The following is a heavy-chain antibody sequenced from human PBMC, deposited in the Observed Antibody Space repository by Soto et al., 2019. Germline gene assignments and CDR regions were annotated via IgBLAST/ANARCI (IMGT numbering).Heavy chain of an antibody. V-gene: IGHV1-46*04. CDR1: GYLFSTYS. Sequence: QEHLVQSGAEVKKPGASVTVSCQASGYLFSTYSVHWVRHAPGQALQWMGVIDPSDGSTIYAQQLRDRTVLTSDTSARTVLLGVSSLTFDDTAIYCGTKGFVTRQLPNHFCCGMDVWGQGTTVTVSS. D-gene: IGHD6-6*01. J-gene: IGHJ6*02. CDR2: IDPSDGST. CDR3: TKGFVTRQLPNHFCCGMDV.